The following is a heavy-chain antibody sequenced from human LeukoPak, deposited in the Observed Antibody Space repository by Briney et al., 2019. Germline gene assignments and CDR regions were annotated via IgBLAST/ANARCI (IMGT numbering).Heavy chain of an antibody. CDR1: GFTFSHVA. J-gene: IGHJ4*02. D-gene: IGHD2-2*02. V-gene: IGHV3-30*04. CDR2: ISYDGKNA. Sequence: PGRSLRLSCAASGFTFSHVAMHWVRQSPGKGPEWVAVISYDGKNANYADSVEGRFTVSRDNSKNTLYLQLNSLRAEDTAIYYCAREYCTTANCYRLDSWGQGTLVTVSS. CDR3: AREYCTTANCYRLDS.